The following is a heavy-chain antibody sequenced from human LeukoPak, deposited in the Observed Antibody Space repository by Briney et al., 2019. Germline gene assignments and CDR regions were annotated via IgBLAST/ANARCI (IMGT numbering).Heavy chain of an antibody. Sequence: GGSLRLSCAASGFTFSSYSMNWVRQAPGKGLEWVSYISSSSGSYIYYADSVKGRFTISRDNAKNSLYLQMNSLRAEDTAVYYCAGPDPALYDYIWGSYSLEYWYFDLWGRGTLVTVSS. V-gene: IGHV3-21*01. CDR2: ISSSSGSYI. CDR1: GFTFSSYS. CDR3: AGPDPALYDYIWGSYSLEYWYFDL. D-gene: IGHD3-16*01. J-gene: IGHJ2*01.